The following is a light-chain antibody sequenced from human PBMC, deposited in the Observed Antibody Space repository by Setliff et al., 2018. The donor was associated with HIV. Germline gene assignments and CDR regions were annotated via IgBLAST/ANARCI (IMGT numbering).Light chain of an antibody. CDR2: DVS. CDR3: CSYTSSLTYV. J-gene: IGLJ1*01. Sequence: ALTQPASVSGSPGQSITISCTGTSSDVGGYNYVSWYQQHPGKAPKLLIFDVSDRPSGVSDRFSGSKSGNTASLTISGLQTEDEADYYCCSYTSSLTYVFGTGTKVTVL. CDR1: SSDVGGYNY. V-gene: IGLV2-14*03.